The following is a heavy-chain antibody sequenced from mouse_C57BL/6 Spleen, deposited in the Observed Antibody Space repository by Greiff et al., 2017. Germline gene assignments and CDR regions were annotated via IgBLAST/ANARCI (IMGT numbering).Heavy chain of an antibody. V-gene: IGHV1-64*01. J-gene: IGHJ2*01. CDR3: ARESGKGG. Sequence: VQLQQPGAELVKPGASVKLSCKASGYTFTSYWMHWVKQRPGQGLEWIGMIHPNSGSTNYNEKFKSKATLTVEKSSSTAYMQLSSLTSEDSAVYCCARESGKGGWGQGTTLTVSS. D-gene: IGHD1-3*01. CDR1: GYTFTSYW. CDR2: IHPNSGST.